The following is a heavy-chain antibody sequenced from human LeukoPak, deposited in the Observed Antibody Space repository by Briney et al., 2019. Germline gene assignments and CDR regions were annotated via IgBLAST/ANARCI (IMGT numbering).Heavy chain of an antibody. V-gene: IGHV4-34*01. CDR3: ARVSYYDSSGNRGAFDY. Sequence: GSLRLSCAASGFTFSSYGMHWVRQPPGKGLEWIGEINHSGSTNYNPSLKSRVTISVDKSKNQFSLKLSSVTAADTAVYYCARVSYYDSSGNRGAFDYWGQGTLVTVSS. J-gene: IGHJ4*02. D-gene: IGHD3-22*01. CDR2: INHSGST. CDR1: GFTFSSYG.